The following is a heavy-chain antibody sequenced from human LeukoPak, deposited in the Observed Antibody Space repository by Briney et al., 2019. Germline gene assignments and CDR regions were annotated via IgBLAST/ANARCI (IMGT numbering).Heavy chain of an antibody. CDR1: GYTFTSYG. D-gene: IGHD4-17*01. CDR2: ISAYNGNT. V-gene: IGHV1-18*01. CDR3: AREDNGDYPNWFDP. J-gene: IGHJ5*02. Sequence: ASVKVSCKASGYTFTSYGISWGRQAPGQGLEWMGWISAYNGNTNYAQKIQGRVTMTTDTSTSTAYMELRSLRSDDTAVYYCAREDNGDYPNWFDPWGQGTLVTVSS.